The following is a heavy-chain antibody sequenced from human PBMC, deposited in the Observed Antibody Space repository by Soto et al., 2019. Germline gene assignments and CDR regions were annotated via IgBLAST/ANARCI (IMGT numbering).Heavy chain of an antibody. CDR3: ARLPWVRGLPA. V-gene: IGHV4-39*01. D-gene: IGHD3-10*01. Sequence: QLHLQESGPGRVKPSETLSLMCSVSGGSISTSGNYWGWVRQAPEKGLEWIGSIYYGGTTNYNPPFKGQVTTPFNPSKNKFPLSWTSVTAPDPAVSYGARLPWVRGLPAGGQGTRVTV. CDR1: GGSISTSGNY. CDR2: IYYGGTT. J-gene: IGHJ4*02.